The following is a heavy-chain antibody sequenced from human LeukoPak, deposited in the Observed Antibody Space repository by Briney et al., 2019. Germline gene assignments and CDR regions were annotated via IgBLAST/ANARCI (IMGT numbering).Heavy chain of an antibody. Sequence: GGSLRLSCAASGITFSHYWMSWVRQAPGKGLEWVANIKQDGSEKYYIDSVKGRFTISRDNSKNTLYLQMGSLRAEDMAVYYCARSRDWYYYMDVWGKGTTVTISS. CDR3: ARSRDWYYYMDV. CDR1: GITFSHYW. CDR2: IKQDGSEK. D-gene: IGHD2-21*01. V-gene: IGHV3-7*01. J-gene: IGHJ6*03.